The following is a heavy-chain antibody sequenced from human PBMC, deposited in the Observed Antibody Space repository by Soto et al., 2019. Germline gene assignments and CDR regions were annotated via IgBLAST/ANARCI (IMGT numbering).Heavy chain of an antibody. Sequence: GGSLRISCAASGFTFSSYGMHWVRQAPGKGLEWVAVIWYDGSNKYYADSVKGRFTISRDNSKNTLYLQMNSLRAEDTAVYYCARNGDDSSGYDYRYYYSYGMDVWGQGTTVTVSS. J-gene: IGHJ6*02. CDR1: GFTFSSYG. V-gene: IGHV3-33*01. CDR3: ARNGDDSSGYDYRYYYSYGMDV. CDR2: IWYDGSNK. D-gene: IGHD3-22*01.